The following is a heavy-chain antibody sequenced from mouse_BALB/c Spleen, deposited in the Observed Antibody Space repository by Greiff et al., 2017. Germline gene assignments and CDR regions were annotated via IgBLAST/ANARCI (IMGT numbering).Heavy chain of an antibody. CDR1: GFSLSTSGMG. CDR2: IGWDDVK. D-gene: IGHD2-1*01. CDR3: ARINYGSYYAMDY. Sequence: QVTLKESGPGILQPSQTLSLTCSFSGFSLSTSGMGVGWLRQPAGKGLEWLVHIGWDDVKRYKPALKSRLTISKDTASSQVFLKMASVDTADTATYYCARINYGSYYAMDYWGQGTSVTVSS. J-gene: IGHJ4*01. V-gene: IGHV8-8*01.